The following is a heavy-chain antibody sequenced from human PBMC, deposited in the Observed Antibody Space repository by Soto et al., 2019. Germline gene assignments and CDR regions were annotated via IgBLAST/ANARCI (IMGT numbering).Heavy chain of an antibody. J-gene: IGHJ4*02. CDR1: CETLTDFY. Sequence: SETLSLPCTVSCETLTDFYWIWIRQSPGKGLEWIGYIYHSGSTDYNPSLKIGVTGSIDTSKTQFSRKVSSVSAADTAVYYCARASRNYFDYWGQGTLVTVSS. CDR2: IYHSGST. V-gene: IGHV4-59*01. CDR3: ARASRNYFDY.